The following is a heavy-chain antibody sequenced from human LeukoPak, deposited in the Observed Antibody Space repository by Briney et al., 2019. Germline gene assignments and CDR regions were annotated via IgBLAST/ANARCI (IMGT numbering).Heavy chain of an antibody. V-gene: IGHV3-7*01. CDR1: GFTFSSYG. CDR3: VRVGTTSWYY. Sequence: SGGSLRLSCAASGFTFSSYGMSWVRQAPGTGLEWVANIKHDASEEYYVDSVKGRFSISRDNAKNSLYLQMNSLRAEDTAVYYCVRVGTTSWYYWGQGTLVTVSS. D-gene: IGHD2-2*01. J-gene: IGHJ4*02. CDR2: IKHDASEE.